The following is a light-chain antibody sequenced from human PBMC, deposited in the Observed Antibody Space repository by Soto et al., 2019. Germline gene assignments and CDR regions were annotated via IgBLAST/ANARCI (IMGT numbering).Light chain of an antibody. CDR3: QQSGT. CDR1: QIISRW. Sequence: DIQMTQSPSTLSASVGDRVTITCRPSQIISRWVAWYQQKAGKAPKLLISKASTLQSGVPSRFSGSGSGTEFTLTISSLQTEDIATYYCQQSGTFGQGTKVDIK. V-gene: IGKV1-5*03. J-gene: IGKJ1*01. CDR2: KAS.